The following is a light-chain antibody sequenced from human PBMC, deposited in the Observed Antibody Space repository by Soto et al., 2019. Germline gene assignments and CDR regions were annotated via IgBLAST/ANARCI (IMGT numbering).Light chain of an antibody. J-gene: IGKJ1*01. V-gene: IGKV3-20*01. CDR1: QSVSSSY. CDR2: GAS. Sequence: ENVFTQSPGTLSLSPGERGTLSCRARQSVSSSYLAWYQQIPGQPPRRLIYGASSRDTGIPDRFSGIWSGTDFTLTISGLEPEDFTVYYCQQYGNSRGTFGQGTKV. CDR3: QQYGNSRGT.